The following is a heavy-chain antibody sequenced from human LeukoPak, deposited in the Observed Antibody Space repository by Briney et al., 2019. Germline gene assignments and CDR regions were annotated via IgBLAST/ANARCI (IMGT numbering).Heavy chain of an antibody. V-gene: IGHV3-30*02. J-gene: IGHJ4*02. CDR2: IWYGGSNK. CDR1: GFTFSSYG. Sequence: GGSLRLSCAASGFTFSSYGMHWVRQAPGKGLGGVAVIWYGGSNKYYADSVKGRFTISRDNSKNTLYLQMNSLRAEDTAVYYCAKDLMDGYAGFDYWGQGTLVTVSS. D-gene: IGHD5-24*01. CDR3: AKDLMDGYAGFDY.